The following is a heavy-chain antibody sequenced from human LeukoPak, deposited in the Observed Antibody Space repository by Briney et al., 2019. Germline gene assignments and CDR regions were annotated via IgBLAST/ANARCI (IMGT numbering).Heavy chain of an antibody. CDR1: GFTFSSYA. CDR3: ARDSDNYGDPPETFDY. J-gene: IGHJ4*02. Sequence: PGRSLRLSCAASGFTFSSYAMHWVRQAPGKGLEWVAVISYDRSNKYYADSVKGRFTISRDNSKNTLYLQMNSLRAEDTAVYYCARDSDNYGDPPETFDYWGQGTLVTVSS. CDR2: ISYDRSNK. V-gene: IGHV3-30*04. D-gene: IGHD4-17*01.